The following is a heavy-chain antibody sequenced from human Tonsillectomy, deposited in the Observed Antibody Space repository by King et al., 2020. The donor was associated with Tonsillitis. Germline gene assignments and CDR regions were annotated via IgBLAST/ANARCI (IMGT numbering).Heavy chain of an antibody. J-gene: IGHJ4*02. CDR1: EFSFSGSA. Sequence: VQLVESGGGLVQPGGSLKLSCAASEFSFSGSAMSWARQASGKGLEWLGRIKSKASNYASEYDASVKGRFTISRDDSKNTASLQMNSLKTEDTAMYYCYIRVGDTGYWGQGILVTVS. D-gene: IGHD1-26*01. CDR2: IKSKASNYAS. V-gene: IGHV3-73*02. CDR3: YIRVGDTGY.